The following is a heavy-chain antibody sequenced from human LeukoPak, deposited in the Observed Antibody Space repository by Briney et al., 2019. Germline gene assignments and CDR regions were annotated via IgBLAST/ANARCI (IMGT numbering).Heavy chain of an antibody. CDR1: GFIFTNYF. CDR3: ATDRGWRTSGYYLYYFEY. J-gene: IGHJ4*02. V-gene: IGHV3-7*01. Sequence: GGSLRLSCAASGFIFTNYFMSWVRQAPGKGLEWVASIKHDGSEKYYVDSVRGRFTISRGNTMNSLYLQMSSLRAEDTAVYYCATDRGWRTSGYYLYYFEYWGQGTLVTYPS. D-gene: IGHD3-3*01. CDR2: IKHDGSEK.